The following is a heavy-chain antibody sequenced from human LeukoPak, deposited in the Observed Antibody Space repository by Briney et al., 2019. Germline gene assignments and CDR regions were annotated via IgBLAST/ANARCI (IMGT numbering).Heavy chain of an antibody. CDR1: GSISSYY. D-gene: IGHD2-2*01. V-gene: IGHV4-4*09. CDR2: IYTSRST. J-gene: IGHJ3*02. CDR3: ARQKCTSTSCLTKNAFDT. Sequence: SETLSLTCTVSGSISSYYWSWFRQPPRKELLWIGYIYTSRSTNYNPSPKSRVTISVDTSKNQFSLDLSSVTAADTAVYYCARQKCTSTSCLTKNAFDTWGQGTMVTVSS.